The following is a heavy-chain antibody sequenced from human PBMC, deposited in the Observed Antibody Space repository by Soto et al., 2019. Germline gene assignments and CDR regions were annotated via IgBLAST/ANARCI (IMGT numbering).Heavy chain of an antibody. J-gene: IGHJ4*02. D-gene: IGHD5-18*01. V-gene: IGHV1-69*01. CDR1: GGSFSKYS. CDR3: AASRWIQLWTADF. Sequence: QVHLVQSGAEVKKPGSSVKVSCKTSGGSFSKYSISWLRQAPGQGLERMGGIIPISVTTHYAQRFQGRVTITADDLTTTSYMEVSSLKFEDTAVYYCAASRWIQLWTADFWGQGTRVTVSS. CDR2: IIPISVTT.